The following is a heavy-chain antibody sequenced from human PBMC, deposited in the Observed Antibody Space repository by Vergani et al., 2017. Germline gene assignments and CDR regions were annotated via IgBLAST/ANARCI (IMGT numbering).Heavy chain of an antibody. J-gene: IGHJ4*02. CDR1: GFTFSSYG. Sequence: QVQLVESGGGVVQPGRSLRLSCAASGFTFSSYGMHWVRQAPGKGLEWVAVISYDGSNKYYADSVKGRFTISRDNSKNTLYLQMNSLRAEDTAVYYCARDGNWGRDAYWGQGTLVTVSS. CDR3: ARDGNWGRDAY. CDR2: ISYDGSNK. D-gene: IGHD7-27*01. V-gene: IGHV3-30*03.